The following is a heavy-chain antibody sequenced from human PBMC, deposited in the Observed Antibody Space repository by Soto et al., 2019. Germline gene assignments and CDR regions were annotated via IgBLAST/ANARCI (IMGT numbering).Heavy chain of an antibody. D-gene: IGHD2-2*01. Sequence: QLQLQESGPGLVKPSETLSLTCTVSGGSISSTNYYWGWIRQPPGKGLEWIGSIYYSGNTYYNPSLKSRVTISVDTSKNPFSLNLSSVTAADTAVYYCARHRSVVVVPAPIHWFDPWGQGTLVTVSS. J-gene: IGHJ5*02. CDR1: GGSISSTNYY. V-gene: IGHV4-39*01. CDR2: IYYSGNT. CDR3: ARHRSVVVVPAPIHWFDP.